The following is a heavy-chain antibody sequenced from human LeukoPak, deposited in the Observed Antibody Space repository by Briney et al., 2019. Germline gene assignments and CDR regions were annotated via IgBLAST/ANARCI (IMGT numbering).Heavy chain of an antibody. CDR3: ATGGSGYWYFDL. D-gene: IGHD2-8*02. Sequence: PGGSLRLSCAASGFPFSTYSIHWVRQAPGKGLEWVASITSTSTYIYYADSVKGRFTISRDNAHNLLYLQMNSLRADDTAVYYCATGGSGYWYFDLWGRGTLVTVSS. CDR2: ITSTSTYI. J-gene: IGHJ2*01. CDR1: GFPFSTYS. V-gene: IGHV3-21*04.